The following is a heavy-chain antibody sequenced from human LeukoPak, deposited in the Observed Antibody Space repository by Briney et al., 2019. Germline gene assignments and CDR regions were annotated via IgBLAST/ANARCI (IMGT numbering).Heavy chain of an antibody. CDR1: GFTFSDCD. Sequence: GGSLRLSCTASGFTFSDCDMNWVRQAPGKGLEWVSSISGRSTHIYYGDSVKGRFSISRDNAQNLVFLQMNSLRVEDTAVYYCARYNYYASSGHLYWGQGTLVTVSS. J-gene: IGHJ4*02. D-gene: IGHD3-22*01. CDR2: ISGRSTHI. V-gene: IGHV3-21*06. CDR3: ARYNYYASSGHLY.